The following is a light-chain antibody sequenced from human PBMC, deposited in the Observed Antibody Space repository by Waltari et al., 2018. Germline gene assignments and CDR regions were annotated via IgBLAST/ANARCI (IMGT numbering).Light chain of an antibody. CDR3: QETYSSPPST. CDR2: SAS. V-gene: IGKV1-39*01. Sequence: DIQVTQSPSSLSAAVGDIVPITCRASQSIGNYLNWYQQKPGKAPKLLIYSASSLQSGVPSRFSGSGSGTDFTLTITSLQPEDFAIYYCQETYSSPPSTFGQGTKVESK. CDR1: QSIGNY. J-gene: IGKJ1*01.